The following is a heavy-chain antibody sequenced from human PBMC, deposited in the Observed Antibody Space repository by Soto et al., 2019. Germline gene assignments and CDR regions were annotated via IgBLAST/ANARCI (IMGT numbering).Heavy chain of an antibody. D-gene: IGHD2-2*02. CDR1: GYSFTSYW. Sequence: GESLKISCKGSGYSFTSYWISWVRQMPGKGLEWMGRIDPSDSYTNYSPSFQGHVTISADKSISTAYLQWSSLKASDTAMYYCARHASVPAAIQLAKYGMDVWGQGTTGNVS. CDR3: ARHASVPAAIQLAKYGMDV. J-gene: IGHJ6*02. V-gene: IGHV5-10-1*01. CDR2: IDPSDSYT.